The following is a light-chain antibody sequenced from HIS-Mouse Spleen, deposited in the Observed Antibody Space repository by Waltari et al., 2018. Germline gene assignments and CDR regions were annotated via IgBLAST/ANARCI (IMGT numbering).Light chain of an antibody. Sequence: DIQLTQSPSFLSASVGDRVTITCRASQGISSYLAWYQQKPGKAPKLLIYAASTLQSGVPSSFSGSGSGTEFTLTISSLQPEDFATYYCQQLNSYPPSITFGQGTRLEIK. CDR2: AAS. CDR3: QQLNSYPPSIT. CDR1: QGISSY. J-gene: IGKJ5*01. V-gene: IGKV1-9*01.